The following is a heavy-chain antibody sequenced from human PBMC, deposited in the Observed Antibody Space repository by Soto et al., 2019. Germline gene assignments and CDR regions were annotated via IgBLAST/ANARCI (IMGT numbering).Heavy chain of an antibody. V-gene: IGHV2-5*02. CDR1: GFSLSTSGVG. D-gene: IGHD1-20*01. J-gene: IGHJ4*02. CDR3: AHRFNWNGLFDY. CDR2: IYWDDNK. Sequence: QITLKESGPTLVKPTQTLTLTCTFSGFSLSTSGVGVGWIRQPPGKALEWLALIYWDDNKRYSPSLKSRLTITKDTSTHQVVLPTTNMDPVDTATYYCAHRFNWNGLFDYWGQGTLVTVSS.